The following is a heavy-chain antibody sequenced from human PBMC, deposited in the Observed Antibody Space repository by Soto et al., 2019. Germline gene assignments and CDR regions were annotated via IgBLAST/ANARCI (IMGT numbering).Heavy chain of an antibody. CDR3: ARDWGYCSTTTCYDVLDI. CDR2: IKKDGTEK. D-gene: IGHD2-2*01. J-gene: IGHJ3*02. Sequence: EVQLAQSGGGLVQPGESLRLSCEASGFTFSAFWMTWVRQAPGKGLEWVGNIKKDGTEKNYVASVKDRFTITRDNAKNSLFLQIDSLRVEDTAVYYCARDWGYCSTTTCYDVLDIWGQGTMVTVSS. CDR1: GFTFSAFW. V-gene: IGHV3-7*01.